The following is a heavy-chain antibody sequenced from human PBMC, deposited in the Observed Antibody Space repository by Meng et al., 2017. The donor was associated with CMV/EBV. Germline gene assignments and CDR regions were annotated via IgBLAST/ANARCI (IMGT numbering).Heavy chain of an antibody. D-gene: IGHD6-13*01. Sequence: ITLKGSGPPLVKPPQTLTLTCTFSGFSLSTSGVGVGWIRQPPGKALEWLALIYWYDDKRYSPSLKSRLTITKDTSKNQVVLTMTNMDPVDTATYYCARIAAAGRFDYWGQGTLVTVSS. CDR3: ARIAAAGRFDY. J-gene: IGHJ4*02. CDR1: GFSLSTSGVG. V-gene: IGHV2-5*01. CDR2: IYWYDDK.